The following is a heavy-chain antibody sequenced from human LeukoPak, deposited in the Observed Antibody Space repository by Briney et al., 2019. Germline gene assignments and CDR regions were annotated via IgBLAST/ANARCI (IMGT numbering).Heavy chain of an antibody. CDR2: IYPGDSDT. D-gene: IGHD5-24*01. Sequence: GESLKISCKGSGYSFNSYWIGWVRQMPGKGLEWMGIIYPGDSDTRYSPSFQGQVTISADKSISTAYLQWSGLKASDTAMYYCARPRDGYNSWFDPWGQGTLVTVSS. CDR3: ARPRDGYNSWFDP. V-gene: IGHV5-51*01. J-gene: IGHJ5*02. CDR1: GYSFNSYW.